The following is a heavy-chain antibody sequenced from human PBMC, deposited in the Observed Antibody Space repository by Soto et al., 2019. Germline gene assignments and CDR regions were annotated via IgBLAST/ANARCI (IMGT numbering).Heavy chain of an antibody. Sequence: PSETLSLTCSASGGSITSSSHFWGWVRQPPGKGLEWIGTIYFTGNTYYTPSLKSRLPMSIDTSKNEFSLRLNSVTAADTAVYYCAGQTFTIAAASYGRSNWFDPWGPGTLVTVSS. V-gene: IGHV4-39*01. CDR3: AGQTFTIAAASYGRSNWFDP. D-gene: IGHD6-25*01. CDR1: GGSITSSSHF. J-gene: IGHJ5*02. CDR2: IYFTGNT.